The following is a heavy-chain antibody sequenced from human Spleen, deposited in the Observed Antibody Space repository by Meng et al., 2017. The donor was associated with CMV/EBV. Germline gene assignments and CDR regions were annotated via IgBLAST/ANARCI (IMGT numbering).Heavy chain of an antibody. CDR2: ISAYNGDT. CDR3: ARDAGTIAVSGIGDY. D-gene: IGHD6-19*01. Sequence: ASVKVSCKASGYIFTKYGVNWMRQAPGQGPEWMGWISAYNGDTMYAPKVQGRVTMTTGTSTSTAYMELRGLRSDDTAVYYCARDAGTIAVSGIGDYWGQGTLVTVSS. J-gene: IGHJ4*02. CDR1: GYIFTKYG. V-gene: IGHV1-18*01.